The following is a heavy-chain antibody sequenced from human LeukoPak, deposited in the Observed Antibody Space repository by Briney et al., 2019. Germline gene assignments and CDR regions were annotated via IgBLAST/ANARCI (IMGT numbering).Heavy chain of an antibody. V-gene: IGHV3-30*18. D-gene: IGHD6-19*01. Sequence: PGRSLRLSCAASGFTFSSYGMHWVRQAPGKGLEWVAVISYDGSNKYYADSVKGRFTISRDNSKNTLYLQMNSLRAEDTAVYYCAKDRDSSGWYEDYYYYGMDVWGKGTTVTVSS. CDR2: ISYDGSNK. J-gene: IGHJ6*04. CDR3: AKDRDSSGWYEDYYYYGMDV. CDR1: GFTFSSYG.